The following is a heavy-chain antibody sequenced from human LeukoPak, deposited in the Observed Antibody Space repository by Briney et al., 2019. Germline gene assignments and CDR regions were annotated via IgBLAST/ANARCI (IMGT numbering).Heavy chain of an antibody. D-gene: IGHD2-2*01. V-gene: IGHV4-4*02. Sequence: PSGTLSLTCAVSGGSISSSNWWSWVRQPPGKGLEWIGQIYHSGSTNYNPSLKSRVAISVDKSKNQFSLNLNSVTAADTAMYYCARAGQGYCTSTSCYLSLDYWGQGTLVTVSS. CDR2: IYHSGST. J-gene: IGHJ4*02. CDR3: ARAGQGYCTSTSCYLSLDY. CDR1: GGSISSSNW.